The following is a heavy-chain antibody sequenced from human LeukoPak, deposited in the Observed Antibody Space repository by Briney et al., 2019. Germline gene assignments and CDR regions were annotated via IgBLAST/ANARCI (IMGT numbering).Heavy chain of an antibody. CDR2: IKEDVSEK. CDR1: GFSFTTYW. D-gene: IGHD3-10*01. J-gene: IGHJ4*02. Sequence: GGSLRLSCAASGFSFTTYWMSWVRQAPGKGLEWVANIKEDVSEKYYGDSVKGRFTISRDNAKNSLYLQMNSLRAEDTAVYYCVRGSGSYYYWGQGTLVTVSS. V-gene: IGHV3-7*04. CDR3: VRGSGSYYY.